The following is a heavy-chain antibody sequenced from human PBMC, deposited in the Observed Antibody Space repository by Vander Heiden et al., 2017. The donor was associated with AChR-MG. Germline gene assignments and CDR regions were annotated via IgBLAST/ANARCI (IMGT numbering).Heavy chain of an antibody. Sequence: QVQLVESGGGVVQPGRSLRLSCAASGFTFSGYGMHWVRQAPGKGLEWVAVISYDGSNKYYADSVKGRFTISRDNSKNTLYLQMNSLRAEDTAVYYCAKDSGSSWLDAFDIWGQGTMVTVSS. D-gene: IGHD6-13*01. V-gene: IGHV3-30*18. J-gene: IGHJ3*02. CDR3: AKDSGSSWLDAFDI. CDR2: ISYDGSNK. CDR1: GFTFSGYG.